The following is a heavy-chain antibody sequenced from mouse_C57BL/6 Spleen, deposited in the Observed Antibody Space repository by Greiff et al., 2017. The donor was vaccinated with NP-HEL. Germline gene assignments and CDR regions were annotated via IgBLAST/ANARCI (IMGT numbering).Heavy chain of an antibody. CDR1: GYTFTSYW. V-gene: IGHV1-50*01. D-gene: IGHD1-1*01. J-gene: IGHJ3*01. CDR2: IDPSDSYT. Sequence: VQLQQPGAELVKPGASVKLSCKASGYTFTSYWMQWVKQRPGQGLEWIGEIDPSDSYTNYNQKFKGKATLTVDTSSSTAYMQLSSLTSEDSAVYYCARSGSSPKAYWGQGTLVTVSA. CDR3: ARSGSSPKAY.